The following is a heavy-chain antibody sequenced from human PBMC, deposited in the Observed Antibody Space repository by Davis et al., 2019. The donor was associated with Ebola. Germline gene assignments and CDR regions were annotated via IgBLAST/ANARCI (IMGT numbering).Heavy chain of an antibody. V-gene: IGHV3-74*01. CDR3: ATSSSYRYDLNYVDRYFDY. D-gene: IGHD1-7*01. J-gene: IGHJ4*02. CDR1: GFTVSSNY. CDR2: INSDGSST. Sequence: HTGGSLRLSCAASGFTVSSNYMSWVRQAPGKGLVWVSRINSDGSSTSYADSVKGRFTISRDNAKNTLYLQMNSLRAEDTAVYYCATSSSYRYDLNYVDRYFDYWGQGILVTVSS.